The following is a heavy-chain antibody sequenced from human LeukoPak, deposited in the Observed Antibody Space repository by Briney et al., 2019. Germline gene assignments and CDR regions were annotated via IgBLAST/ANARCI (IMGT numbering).Heavy chain of an antibody. D-gene: IGHD3-10*01. V-gene: IGHV4-59*01. CDR2: IYYSGST. J-gene: IGHJ4*02. Sequence: SETLSLTCTVSGGSISSYYWSWIRQPPGKGLEWIGYIYYSGSTNYNPSLKSRVTISVDTSKNQFSLKLSSVTATDTAVYYCARDAAGYYFDYWGQGTLVTVSS. CDR1: GGSISSYY. CDR3: ARDAAGYYFDY.